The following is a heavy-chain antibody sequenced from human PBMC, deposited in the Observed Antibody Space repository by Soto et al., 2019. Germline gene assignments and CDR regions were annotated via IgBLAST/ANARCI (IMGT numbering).Heavy chain of an antibody. J-gene: IGHJ4*02. V-gene: IGHV1-3*01. Sequence: ASVKVSCKAPGYTFTSYSIQWVRQAPGQRLEWMGWINAGNGNTKYSQKFQGRVTITRDTSASTAYMELSSLRSEDTAVYYCAREHDFWINYCFDLWGQGTLVTVSS. CDR3: AREHDFWINYCFDL. CDR2: INAGNGNT. D-gene: IGHD3-3*01. CDR1: GYTFTSYS.